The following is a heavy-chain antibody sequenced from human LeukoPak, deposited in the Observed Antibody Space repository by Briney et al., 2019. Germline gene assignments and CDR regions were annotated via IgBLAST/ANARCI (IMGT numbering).Heavy chain of an antibody. CDR3: ARSPVVVPAAIDY. D-gene: IGHD2-2*01. CDR2: IYTSGST. Sequence: SETLSLTCTVSGGSISSYYWSWIRQPAGKGLEWIGRIYTSGSTNYNPSLKSRVTISVDKPKNQFSLKLSSVTAADTAVYYCARSPVVVPAAIDYWGQGTLVTVSS. CDR1: GGSISSYY. V-gene: IGHV4-4*07. J-gene: IGHJ4*02.